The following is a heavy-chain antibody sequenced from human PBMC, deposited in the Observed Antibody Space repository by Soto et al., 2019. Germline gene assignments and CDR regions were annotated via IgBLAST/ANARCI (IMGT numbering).Heavy chain of an antibody. V-gene: IGHV4-59*01. J-gene: IGHJ6*02. Sequence: PSETLSLTCAVSGVSINDYYWSWIRQPPGKGLEWVGYIHYSGSTNYNTSLKSRVTISLDTSENQFSLKLSSVTAADTAVYYCARVIESSGNYYGMDVWGQGTTVTVSS. CDR3: ARVIESSGNYYGMDV. CDR1: GVSINDYY. CDR2: IHYSGST. D-gene: IGHD1-26*01.